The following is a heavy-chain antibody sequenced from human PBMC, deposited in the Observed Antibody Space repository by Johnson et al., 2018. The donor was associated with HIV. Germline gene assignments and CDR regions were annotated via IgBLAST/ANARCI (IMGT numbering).Heavy chain of an antibody. Sequence: QVQLVESGGGLAKPAWSPRLSCAASGFTFSSYAMHWVRQAPGKGLEWVAVISYDGSNKYYADSVKGRFTISRDNSKNTLYLQMNSLRAEDTAVYYCAREGVGYCSSTSCPYDAFDIWGQGTMVTVSS. J-gene: IGHJ3*02. V-gene: IGHV3-30*04. CDR3: AREGVGYCSSTSCPYDAFDI. CDR2: ISYDGSNK. D-gene: IGHD2-2*01. CDR1: GFTFSSYA.